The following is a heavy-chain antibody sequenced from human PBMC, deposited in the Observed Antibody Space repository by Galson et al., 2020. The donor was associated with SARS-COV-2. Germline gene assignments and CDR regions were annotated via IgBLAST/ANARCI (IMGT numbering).Heavy chain of an antibody. Sequence: TGGSLRLSCAASGFTFSRYAMHWVRQAPGKGLEWVAVITYDGSNKYYADSVKGRFTISRDNSKNTLYLQMNSLRAEDTAVYYCARTYSGSYWGGFDYGGQGTLVTVSS. CDR1: GFTFSRYA. CDR2: ITYDGSNK. V-gene: IGHV3-30-3*01. CDR3: ARTYSGSYWGGFDY. D-gene: IGHD1-26*01. J-gene: IGHJ4*02.